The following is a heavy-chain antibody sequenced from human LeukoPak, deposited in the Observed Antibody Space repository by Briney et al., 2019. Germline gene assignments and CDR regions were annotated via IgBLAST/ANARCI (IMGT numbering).Heavy chain of an antibody. V-gene: IGHV4-34*01. Sequence: SETLSLTCAVYGGSFKHYYWSWIRQPPGKGLEWIGEINHSGGTSYNASLMSRVTISVDTSKNQFSLKLSSVTAADTAVYYCARGVWQQPQNNWFDPWGQGTLVTVSS. CDR2: INHSGGT. J-gene: IGHJ5*02. CDR3: ARGVWQQPQNNWFDP. D-gene: IGHD6-13*01. CDR1: GGSFKHYY.